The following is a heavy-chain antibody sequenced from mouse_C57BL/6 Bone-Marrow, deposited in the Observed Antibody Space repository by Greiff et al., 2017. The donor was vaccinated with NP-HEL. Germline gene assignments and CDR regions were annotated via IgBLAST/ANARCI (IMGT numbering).Heavy chain of an antibody. Sequence: VQLQQPGAELVKPGASVKLSCKASGYTFTSYWMHWVKQRPGQGPEWIGMIHPNSGSTNYNEKFKSKATMTVDNSSSTANMQLSSLTSEDYAVDYCAREITTVNYYAMDYWGQGTSVTVSS. J-gene: IGHJ4*01. CDR1: GYTFTSYW. CDR3: AREITTVNYYAMDY. D-gene: IGHD1-1*01. V-gene: IGHV1-64*01. CDR2: IHPNSGST.